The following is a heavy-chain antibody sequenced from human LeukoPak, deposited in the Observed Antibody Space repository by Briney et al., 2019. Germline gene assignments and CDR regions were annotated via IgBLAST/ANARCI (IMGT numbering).Heavy chain of an antibody. D-gene: IGHD1-7*01. V-gene: IGHV4-59*01. Sequence: SETLSLTCTVSGGSINSYYWSWIRQPPGKGLDWIGYIYYSGSTNYNPSLKSRVFISVDTSKNQFSLELSSVTAADTAVYYCARGGSWNYLYWGQGTLVTVSS. CDR3: ARGGSWNYLY. CDR1: GGSINSYY. CDR2: IYYSGST. J-gene: IGHJ4*02.